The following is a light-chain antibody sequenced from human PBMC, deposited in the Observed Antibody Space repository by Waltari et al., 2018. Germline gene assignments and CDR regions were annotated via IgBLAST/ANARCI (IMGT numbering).Light chain of an antibody. CDR3: MQALQTGGFT. V-gene: IGKV2-28*01. J-gene: IGKJ3*01. CDR1: QSLLHSNGYNY. Sequence: DIVMTQSPLSLPVTPGEPASISCRYSQSLLHSNGYNYLDWYLQKPGQSPQLLIYLGSNRASGVPDRFSGSGSGTDFTLKISRVEAEDVGVYYCMQALQTGGFTFGPGTKVDIK. CDR2: LGS.